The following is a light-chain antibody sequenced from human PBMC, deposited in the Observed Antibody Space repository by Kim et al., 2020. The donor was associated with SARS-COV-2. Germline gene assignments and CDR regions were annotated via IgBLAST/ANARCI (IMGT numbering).Light chain of an antibody. J-gene: IGKJ4*01. CDR1: QDVNNY. Sequence: ASGGDRVSITCQASQDVNNYLSWFQQKPGKAPNLLIYEASDLETGVPSRFSGSGSGTEFTFTISSLQPEDIATYYCQQYNNLPLTFGGGTKVEIK. V-gene: IGKV1-33*01. CDR2: EAS. CDR3: QQYNNLPLT.